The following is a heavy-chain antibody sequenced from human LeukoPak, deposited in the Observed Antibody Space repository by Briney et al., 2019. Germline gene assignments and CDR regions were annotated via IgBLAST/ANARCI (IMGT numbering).Heavy chain of an antibody. J-gene: IGHJ4*02. Sequence: SETLSLTCTVSGGSISSHYWSWIRQPPGKGLEWIGYFYYSGSTNYNPSLKSRVTISVDTSKNQVSLRLSSVTAADTAVYYCARVDLRAAYFDYWGQGTLVTVSS. CDR2: FYYSGST. CDR1: GGSISSHY. CDR3: ARVDLRAAYFDY. V-gene: IGHV4-59*11. D-gene: IGHD2-15*01.